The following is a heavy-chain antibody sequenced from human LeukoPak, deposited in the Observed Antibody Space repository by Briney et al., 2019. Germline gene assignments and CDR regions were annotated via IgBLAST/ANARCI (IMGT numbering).Heavy chain of an antibody. J-gene: IGHJ4*02. CDR2: IGGSGSGYST. V-gene: IGHV3-23*01. CDR3: ARPWYSSSWYPFDY. Sequence: GGSLRLSCAASGFTFSSYAMSWVRQAPGKGLEWVSSIGGSGSGYSTYYADSVKGRFTISRDTSKNTLYLQMNSLRAEDTAVYYCARPWYSSSWYPFDYWGQGNLVTVSS. D-gene: IGHD6-13*01. CDR1: GFTFSSYA.